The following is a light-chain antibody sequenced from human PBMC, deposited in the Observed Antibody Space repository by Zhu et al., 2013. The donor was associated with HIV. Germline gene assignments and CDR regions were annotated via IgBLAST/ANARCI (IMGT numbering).Light chain of an antibody. J-gene: IGKJ1*01. CDR2: AAS. Sequence: DVQMTQSPSSVPASVGDRVTITCRASQDVSSWLAWYQQKPGKAPDLLIYAASNLKSGVPSRFSGSRSGTDFVLTISSLQPEDFGTYYCQQYHRYPWTFGQGTRLEI. CDR3: QQYHRYPWT. CDR1: QDVSSW. V-gene: IGKV1-12*01.